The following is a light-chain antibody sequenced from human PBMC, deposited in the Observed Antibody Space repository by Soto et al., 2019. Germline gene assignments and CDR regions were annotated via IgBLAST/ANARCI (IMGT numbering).Light chain of an antibody. V-gene: IGKV4-1*01. CDR3: QQCCSTPYT. CDR2: WAS. J-gene: IGKJ2*01. Sequence: DIVMTQSPDSLAVSLGERATINCKSSQSVLYSSNNKNYLAWFQQKPGQPPKLLIYWASTRESGVPDRFSGSGSGTYFTLTISSLQAEDGAVYYCQQCCSTPYTFGQGTKLEIK. CDR1: QSVLYSSNNKNY.